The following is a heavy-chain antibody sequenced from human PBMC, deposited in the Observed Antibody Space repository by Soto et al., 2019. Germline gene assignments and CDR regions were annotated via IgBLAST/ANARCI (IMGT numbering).Heavy chain of an antibody. D-gene: IGHD5-12*01. V-gene: IGHV1-69*01. CDR2: IIPIFNTA. CDR3: ARDGGYDPSYYYYGMAV. J-gene: IGHJ6*02. Sequence: QVQLVQSGAEVQKPGSSVKVSCKASGGTFSTYAISWVRQAPGQGLEWMGGIIPIFNTANYPQKFQGRVTITADASTSTAYMEVSSLRSDDTAVYYCARDGGYDPSYYYYGMAVWGQGTTVIVSS. CDR1: GGTFSTYA.